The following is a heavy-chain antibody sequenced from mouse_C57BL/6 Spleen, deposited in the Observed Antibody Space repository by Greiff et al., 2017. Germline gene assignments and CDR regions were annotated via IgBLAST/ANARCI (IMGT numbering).Heavy chain of an antibody. V-gene: IGHV3-6*01. CDR2: ISYDGSN. CDR3: ARAGLRRGGNAMDY. CDR1: GYSITSGYY. Sequence: VQLQQSGPGLVKPSQSLSLTCSVTGYSITSGYYWNWIRQFPGNKLEWMGYISYDGSNNYNPSLKNRISITRDTSKNQFFLKLNSVTTEDTATYYCARAGLRRGGNAMDYWGQGTSVTVSS. D-gene: IGHD2-4*01. J-gene: IGHJ4*01.